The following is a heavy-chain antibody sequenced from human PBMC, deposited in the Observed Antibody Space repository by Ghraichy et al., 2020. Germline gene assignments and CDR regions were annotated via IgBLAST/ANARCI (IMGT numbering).Heavy chain of an antibody. Sequence: GGSLRLSCAASGLNFRNFWMTWVRQAPGKGLECVAIIKHDGSETYYVDSVKGRFTISRDNAENSLHLQMHSLRAEDTAVYYCANAPVRPSVNDYFWGQGTRVTVSP. CDR2: IKHDGSET. D-gene: IGHD3-16*01. CDR3: ANAPVRPSVNDYF. J-gene: IGHJ4*02. V-gene: IGHV3-7*01. CDR1: GLNFRNFW.